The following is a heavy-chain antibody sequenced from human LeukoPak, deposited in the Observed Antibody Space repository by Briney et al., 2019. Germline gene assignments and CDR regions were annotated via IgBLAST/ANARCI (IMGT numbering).Heavy chain of an antibody. CDR3: AKFKRASYYDSSGSTSPY. Sequence: GGPLRLSCAASGFTFSSYAMSWVRQAPGKGLEWVSAISGSGGSTYYADSVKGRFTISRDNSKNTLYLQMNSLRAEDTAVYYCAKFKRASYYDSSGSTSPYWGQGTLVTVSS. CDR1: GFTFSSYA. CDR2: ISGSGGST. D-gene: IGHD3-22*01. J-gene: IGHJ4*02. V-gene: IGHV3-23*01.